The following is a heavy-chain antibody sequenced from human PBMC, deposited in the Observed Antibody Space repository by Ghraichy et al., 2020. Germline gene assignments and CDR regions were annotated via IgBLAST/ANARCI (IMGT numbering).Heavy chain of an antibody. J-gene: IGHJ1*01. D-gene: IGHD6-19*01. CDR1: GYTFTSYY. V-gene: IGHV1-46*01. CDR3: ARVFMSGWSTGEEYFQH. Sequence: ASVKVSCKASGYTFTSYYMHWVRQAPGQGLEWMGIINPSGGSTSYAQKFQGRVTMTRDTSTSTVYMELSSLRSEDTAVYYCARVFMSGWSTGEEYFQHWGQGTLVTVSS. CDR2: INPSGGST.